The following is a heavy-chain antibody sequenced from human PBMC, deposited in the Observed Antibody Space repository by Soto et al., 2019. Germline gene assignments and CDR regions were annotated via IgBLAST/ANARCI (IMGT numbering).Heavy chain of an antibody. Sequence: PGGSLRLSCAASGFSFNSYTMNWLRQAPGKGLEWVSSISSSGSFTDCADSVRGRFTISRDNAKNSLYLQMTSLSAEDTAVYYCSTSGSGWYGVDFDVWGQGTKVTVSS. CDR2: ISSSGSFT. D-gene: IGHD6-19*01. J-gene: IGHJ3*01. V-gene: IGHV3-21*01. CDR1: GFSFNSYT. CDR3: STSGSGWYGVDFDV.